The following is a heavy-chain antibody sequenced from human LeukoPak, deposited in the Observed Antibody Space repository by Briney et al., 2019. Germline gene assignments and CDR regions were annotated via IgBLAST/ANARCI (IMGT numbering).Heavy chain of an antibody. V-gene: IGHV3-30*02. CDR2: IRYEGGNK. J-gene: IGHJ4*02. CDR3: AKEIWPTVTTPGRTYFDY. D-gene: IGHD4-17*01. Sequence: GGSLTLSCAASRFTFISYGMHWVRHAPGKGLEWVAFIRYEGGNKYYADSVRGRFTISRDNSKNTLYLQMTSLRTEDTAVYYCAKEIWPTVTTPGRTYFDYWGQGALVTVSS. CDR1: RFTFISYG.